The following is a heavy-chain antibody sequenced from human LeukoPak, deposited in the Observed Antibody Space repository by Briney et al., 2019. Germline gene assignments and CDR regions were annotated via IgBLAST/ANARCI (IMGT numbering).Heavy chain of an antibody. CDR1: GFTFSSYS. CDR2: ISTSSRDI. V-gene: IGHV3-48*02. D-gene: IGHD1/OR15-1a*01. J-gene: IGHJ4*02. CDR3: ATFPRDKQGF. Sequence: GGSLRLSCTASGFTFSSYSMNWVRQAPGKGLEWVSYISTSSRDIHYADSVKGRFIIPRDNAKNSLFLQLNGLRDDDTAVYYCATFPRDKQGFWGQGTLVTVSS.